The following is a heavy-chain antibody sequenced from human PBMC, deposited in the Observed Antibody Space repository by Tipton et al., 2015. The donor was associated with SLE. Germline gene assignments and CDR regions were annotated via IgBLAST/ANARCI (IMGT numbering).Heavy chain of an antibody. V-gene: IGHV4-34*01. CDR2: INHGGST. CDR3: VRGHPHIVVLIGGGWFDP. J-gene: IGHJ5*02. Sequence: TLSLTCSIYGGSFGGYYWSWIRQPPGKGLEWIGEINHGGSTNYNPSLKSGVTISEDTSKNQFSLKLTSVTAADTAIYYCVRGHPHIVVLIGGGWFDPWGQGALVTVSS. D-gene: IGHD2-21*01. CDR1: GGSFGGYY.